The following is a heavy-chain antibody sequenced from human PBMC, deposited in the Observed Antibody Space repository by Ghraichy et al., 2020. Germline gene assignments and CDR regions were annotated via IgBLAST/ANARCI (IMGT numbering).Heavy chain of an antibody. J-gene: IGHJ4*02. Sequence: GGSLRLSCAASGFTFSSYGMHWVRQVPGKGLEWVAFIRYDGSNKYYADSVKGRFTISRDNSKNTLYLQMNSLRAEDTAVYYCAKTSRYYDYVWGSYQPHLGYWGQGTLVTVSS. V-gene: IGHV3-30*02. CDR1: GFTFSSYG. CDR3: AKTSRYYDYVWGSYQPHLGY. D-gene: IGHD3-16*01. CDR2: IRYDGSNK.